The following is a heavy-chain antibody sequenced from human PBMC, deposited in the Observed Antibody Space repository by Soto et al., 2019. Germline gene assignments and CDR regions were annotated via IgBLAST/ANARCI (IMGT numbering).Heavy chain of an antibody. V-gene: IGHV3-23*01. J-gene: IGHJ6*03. D-gene: IGHD3-3*01. CDR3: AKVYFSVFWSGYPTYYINSSRAV. Sequence: GGSLRLSCAASGFTFSSYAMSWVRQAPGKGLEWVSAISGSGGSTYYADSVKGRFTISRDNSKNTLYLQMNSLRAEDTAVYYWAKVYFSVFWSGYPTYYINSSRAVGGKGTRVTVS. CDR1: GFTFSSYA. CDR2: ISGSGGST.